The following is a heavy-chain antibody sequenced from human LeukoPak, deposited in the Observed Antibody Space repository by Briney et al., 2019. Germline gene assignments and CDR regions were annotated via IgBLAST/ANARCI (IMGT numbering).Heavy chain of an antibody. CDR2: LSISGDNT. V-gene: IGHV3-23*01. D-gene: IGHD4-23*01. Sequence: GGSLRLSCAASGFTLSSYAMRGVRQAPGKVLEGGSTLSISGDNTYYTDSVWGRFTISRDSSTNTLYLQMNSLRFDDPAVYYCATAFATEVSGGNRFFDSWGQGSLVPVS. CDR1: GFTLSSYA. CDR3: ATAFATEVSGGNRFFDS. J-gene: IGHJ4*02.